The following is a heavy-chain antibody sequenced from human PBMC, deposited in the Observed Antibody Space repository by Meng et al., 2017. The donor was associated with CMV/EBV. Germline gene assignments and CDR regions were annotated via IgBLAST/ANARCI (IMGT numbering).Heavy chain of an antibody. Sequence: ASVKVSCKASGYTFTSYGISRVRQAPGQGLEWMGWISAYNGNTNYAQKLQGRVTMTTDTSTSTAYMELRSLRSDDTAVYYCARVPDFWSGLDDGMDVWGQGTTVTVSS. CDR2: ISAYNGNT. CDR1: GYTFTSYG. V-gene: IGHV1-18*01. D-gene: IGHD3-3*01. J-gene: IGHJ6*02. CDR3: ARVPDFWSGLDDGMDV.